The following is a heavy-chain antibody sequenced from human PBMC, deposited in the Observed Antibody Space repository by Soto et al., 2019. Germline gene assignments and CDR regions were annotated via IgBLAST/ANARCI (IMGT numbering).Heavy chain of an antibody. CDR3: ARQANIAAAGTSLFDY. Sequence: SETLSLTCAVSGGSISSSNWWSWVRQPPGKGLEWIGEIYLSGSINYNPSLKSRVTISVDKSKNQFSLKLSSVTAADTAVYYCARQANIAAAGTSLFDYWGQGTLVTVSS. D-gene: IGHD6-13*01. CDR1: GGSISSSNW. J-gene: IGHJ4*02. V-gene: IGHV4-4*02. CDR2: IYLSGSI.